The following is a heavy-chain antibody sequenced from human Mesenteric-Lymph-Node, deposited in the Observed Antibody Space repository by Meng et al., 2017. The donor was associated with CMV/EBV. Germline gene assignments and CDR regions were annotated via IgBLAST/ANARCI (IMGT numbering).Heavy chain of an antibody. CDR1: GFKFDDHA. CDR3: AKDSSGDTSGLHFAFDM. J-gene: IGHJ3*02. D-gene: IGHD2-2*02. CDR2: IRWNSGSI. V-gene: IGHV3-9*03. Sequence: SLKISCVASGFKFDDHAMHWVRQAPEKGLEWVSGIRWNSGSISYADSVKGRFTISRDDAKNSLYLQMNSLRPEDMALYYCAKDSSGDTSGLHFAFDMWGQGTMVTVSS.